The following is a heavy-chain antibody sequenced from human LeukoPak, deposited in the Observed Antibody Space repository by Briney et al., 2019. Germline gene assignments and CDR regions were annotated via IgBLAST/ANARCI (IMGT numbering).Heavy chain of an antibody. CDR2: IYTSGST. CDR1: GGSIDGHD. J-gene: IGHJ6*03. D-gene: IGHD6-13*01. V-gene: IGHV4-4*09. Sequence: PWETLSLTCTASGGSIDGHDGSWIRQPPGKGLEGIGYIYTSGSTNYNPSLKSRVTISVDTSKNQFSLKLSSVTAADTAVYYCARLNGKQQLAYMDVWGKGNTVTVSS. CDR3: ARLNGKQQLAYMDV.